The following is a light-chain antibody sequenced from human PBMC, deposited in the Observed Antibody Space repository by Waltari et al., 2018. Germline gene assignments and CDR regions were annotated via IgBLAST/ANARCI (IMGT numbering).Light chain of an antibody. Sequence: QSVLTQTPSASGTPGKRVTISCSGSSSNIGSQYVYWYQKLPGTAPNLLIYKNDQRPSGVPDRFSGSKSGTSASLAISGLRSEDEADYYCATWDDRLSGWLFGGGTKLTAL. J-gene: IGLJ3*02. CDR1: SSNIGSQY. CDR2: KND. V-gene: IGLV1-47*01. CDR3: ATWDDRLSGWL.